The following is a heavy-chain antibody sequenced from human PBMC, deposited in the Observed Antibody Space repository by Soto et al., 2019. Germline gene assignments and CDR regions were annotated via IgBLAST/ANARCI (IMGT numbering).Heavy chain of an antibody. CDR3: ARETTQRRVRYI. J-gene: IGHJ3*02. V-gene: IGHV4-34*01. Sequence: QVQLQQWGAGLLKPSETLSLTCAIYNGSFSVYYWIWIRQPPGEGLEWIGEINHSGSTNYNPSLQSRVTMSVDEPKTKLSPNLTAVTVAEKTVHYSARETTQRRVRYIWGQRQTVTLSS. CDR2: INHSGST. D-gene: IGHD1-7*01. CDR1: NGSFSVYY.